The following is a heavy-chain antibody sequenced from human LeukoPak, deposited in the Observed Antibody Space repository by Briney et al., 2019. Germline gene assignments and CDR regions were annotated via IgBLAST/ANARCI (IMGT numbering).Heavy chain of an antibody. Sequence: PGGSLRLSCVASGSSSTYMSWVRQAPGKGLEWVSVIYSGDSTYYADSVKGRFTISRDISKNTVYLQMNSLRPEDTAVYHCARDLWDATGYWGQGTLVTVAS. CDR1: GSSSTY. D-gene: IGHD3-3*01. J-gene: IGHJ4*02. CDR3: ARDLWDATGY. V-gene: IGHV3-66*02. CDR2: IYSGDST.